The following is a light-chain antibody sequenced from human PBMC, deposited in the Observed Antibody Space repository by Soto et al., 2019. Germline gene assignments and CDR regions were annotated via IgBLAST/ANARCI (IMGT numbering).Light chain of an antibody. J-gene: IGKJ2*01. V-gene: IGKV3-20*01. CDR2: DAS. CDR3: QQYGRSPYT. Sequence: EIVLTQSPGTLSLSPGERATLSCRASQSVSSSYLAWYQQKPGQAPRLLIYDASSSATGMPDRFSGSGSGTDFTLTISRLEPEDFAVYFCQQYGRSPYTFGQGTKLEIK. CDR1: QSVSSSY.